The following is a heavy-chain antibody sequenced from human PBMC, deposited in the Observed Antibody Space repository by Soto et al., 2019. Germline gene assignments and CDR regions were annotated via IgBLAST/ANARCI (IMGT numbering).Heavy chain of an antibody. D-gene: IGHD4-17*01. V-gene: IGHV4-39*01. CDR2: IHYSGYA. CDR1: GGSISSNIYY. CDR3: ARPTSTDLRDPFDI. Sequence: SETLSLSCTVSGGSISSNIYYWGWIRQPPGKGLEWIGNIHYSGYAYYNPSLKSRVPISVDTSRDQFSLNLRSMTAADTAVYYCARPTSTDLRDPFDIWGQGIMVT. J-gene: IGHJ3*02.